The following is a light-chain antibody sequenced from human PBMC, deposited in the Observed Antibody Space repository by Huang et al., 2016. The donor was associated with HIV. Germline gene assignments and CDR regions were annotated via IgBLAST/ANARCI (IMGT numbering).Light chain of an antibody. CDR2: AAS. J-gene: IGKJ3*01. V-gene: IGKV1-16*02. Sequence: DIQMTQSPSSLSASIGDRVTITFRASQDISNYLAWFQQKPGQAPKYLIYAASSLHSGVPSNFSGSGSGTEFTLTISSLQPEDFATYYCQQYDSFPRTFGPGTKVDLK. CDR3: QQYDSFPRT. CDR1: QDISNY.